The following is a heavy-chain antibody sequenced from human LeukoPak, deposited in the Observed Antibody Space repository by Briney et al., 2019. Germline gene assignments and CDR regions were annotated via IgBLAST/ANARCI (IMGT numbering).Heavy chain of an antibody. Sequence: PSQTLSLTCTVSGASISSGSSSWTWIRQPAGKGLEWIGRIYASGFTNYNPSLGSRVTISVDTSKNQFSLNLNSVTAADTAMYYCASPLFCSGGTCFDYWGQGALVTASS. CDR3: ASPLFCSGGTCFDY. CDR2: IYASGFT. V-gene: IGHV4-61*02. D-gene: IGHD2-15*01. CDR1: GASISSGSSS. J-gene: IGHJ4*02.